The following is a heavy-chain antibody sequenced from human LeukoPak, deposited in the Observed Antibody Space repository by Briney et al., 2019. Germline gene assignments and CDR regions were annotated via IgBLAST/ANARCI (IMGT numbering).Heavy chain of an antibody. CDR2: INHSGST. Sequence: SETLSLTCAVYGGSFRGYYWSWIRQPPGKGLEWIGEINHSGSTNYNPSLKSRVTISVDTSKNQFSLKLSSVTAADTAVYYCARGRFAGYYYGSGSYNYWGQGTLVTVSS. V-gene: IGHV4-34*01. J-gene: IGHJ4*02. CDR3: ARGRFAGYYYGSGSYNY. CDR1: GGSFRGYY. D-gene: IGHD3-10*01.